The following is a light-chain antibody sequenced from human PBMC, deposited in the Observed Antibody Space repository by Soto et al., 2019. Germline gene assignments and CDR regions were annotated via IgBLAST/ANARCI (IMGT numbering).Light chain of an antibody. J-gene: IGLJ3*02. CDR1: SSNIRTNT. CDR3: AAWDARLNGVV. CDR2: SND. Sequence: QSVLTQPPSTSGTPGQRVTISCSGSSSNIRTNTVNWYQQVPGTAPKLLIYSNDQRPSGVPDRFSGSKSGTSVSLAISGRQSEDDADYFCAAWDARLNGVVFGGGTKLTVL. V-gene: IGLV1-44*01.